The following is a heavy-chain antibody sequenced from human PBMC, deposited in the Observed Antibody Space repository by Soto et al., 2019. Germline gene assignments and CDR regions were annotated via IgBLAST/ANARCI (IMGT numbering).Heavy chain of an antibody. Sequence: KPGGSLRLSCAASGFTFTRYSMNWVRQAPGKGLEWVSSISSTTNYIYYGDSMKGRFTISRDNAKNSLYLEMNSLRAEDTAVYYCTRESEDLTSNFDYWGQGTLVTVS. V-gene: IGHV3-21*06. CDR2: ISSTTNYI. CDR1: GFTFTRYS. J-gene: IGHJ4*02. CDR3: TRESEDLTSNFDY.